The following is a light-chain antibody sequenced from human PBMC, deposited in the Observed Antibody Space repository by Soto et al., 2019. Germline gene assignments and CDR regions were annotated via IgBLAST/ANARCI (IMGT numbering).Light chain of an antibody. Sequence: QSALTQPRSVSGSPGQSVTISCTGTSSDVGSYNYVSWYQQHPGKAPKFIIYDVTKRPSGVPDRFSGYKSGNPVSLTISGRQAEDEADYYCCSYAGRYTLFGGGTKLTVL. CDR3: CSYAGRYTL. J-gene: IGLJ2*01. CDR1: SSDVGSYNY. V-gene: IGLV2-11*01. CDR2: DVT.